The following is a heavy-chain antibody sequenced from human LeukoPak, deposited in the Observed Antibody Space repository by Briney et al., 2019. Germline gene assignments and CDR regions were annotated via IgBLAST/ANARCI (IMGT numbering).Heavy chain of an antibody. CDR3: ARARNNYDSSGYSALDY. V-gene: IGHV3-33*01. CDR2: LCYDGTTK. D-gene: IGHD3-22*01. Sequence: GGSLRLSCAASEFSFSSYCMHWVRQAPGKGLQWVASLCYDGTTKYHADSVKGRFTISRDNSKSTLYLQMNSLRAEDTAVYYCARARNNYDSSGYSALDYWGQGTLVTVSS. CDR1: EFSFSSYC. J-gene: IGHJ4*02.